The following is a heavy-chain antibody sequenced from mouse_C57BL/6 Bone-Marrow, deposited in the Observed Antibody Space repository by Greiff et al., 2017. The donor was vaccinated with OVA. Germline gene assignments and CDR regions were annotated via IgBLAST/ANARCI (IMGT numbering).Heavy chain of an antibody. J-gene: IGHJ4*01. CDR2: ISYDGSN. V-gene: IGHV3-6*01. Sequence: EVQLQESGPGLVKPSQSLSLTCSVTGYSITSGYYWNWIRQFPGNKLEWMGYISYDGSNNYNPSLKNRISITRDTSKNQFFLKLNSVTTEDTATYYCARDYGSSSRYYAMDYWGQGTSVTVSS. D-gene: IGHD1-1*01. CDR1: GYSITSGYY. CDR3: ARDYGSSSRYYAMDY.